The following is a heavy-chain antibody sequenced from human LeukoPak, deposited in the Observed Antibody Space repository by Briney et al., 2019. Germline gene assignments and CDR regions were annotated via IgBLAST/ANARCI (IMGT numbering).Heavy chain of an antibody. Sequence: PGGSLRLPCAASGFTFDDYGMSWVRQAPGKGLEWVSTISRSATTIYYADSVKGRFTISRDNAKNSLYLQMNSLRAEDTAVYYCARVGVLSSSWLLYWGQGTLVTVSS. CDR2: ISRSATTI. J-gene: IGHJ4*02. CDR3: ARVGVLSSSWLLY. V-gene: IGHV3-48*03. D-gene: IGHD6-13*01. CDR1: GFTFDDYG.